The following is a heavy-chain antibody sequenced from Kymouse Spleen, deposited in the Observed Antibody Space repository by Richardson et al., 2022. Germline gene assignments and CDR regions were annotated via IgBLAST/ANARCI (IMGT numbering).Heavy chain of an antibody. D-gene: IGHD2-8*01. CDR3: ARDGPIYCTNGVCPYYYYYYGMDV. CDR2: IYYSGST. CDR1: GGSISSGGYY. V-gene: IGHV4-31*03. J-gene: IGHJ6*02. Sequence: QVQLQESGPGLVKPSQTLSLTCTVSGGSISSGGYYWSWIRQHPGKGLEWIGYIYYSGSTYYNPSLKSRVTISVDTSKNQFSLKLSSVTAADTAVYYCARDGPIYCTNGVCPYYYYYYGMDVWGQGTTVTVSS.